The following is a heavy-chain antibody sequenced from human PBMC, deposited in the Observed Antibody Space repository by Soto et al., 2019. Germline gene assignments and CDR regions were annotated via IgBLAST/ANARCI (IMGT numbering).Heavy chain of an antibody. V-gene: IGHV1-18*01. J-gene: IGHJ6*04. CDR3: AREAAVNKYYNYGRDV. CDR2: ISAYNGNT. CDR1: GYTFTSYV. Sequence: ASVKVSCKASGYTFTSYVISWVRHAPGQGLEWMGWISAYNGNTNYAQKLQGRVTMTTDTSTSTAYMELRSLRSDDTAVYYCAREAAVNKYYNYGRDVWGKETRVT. D-gene: IGHD3-10*01.